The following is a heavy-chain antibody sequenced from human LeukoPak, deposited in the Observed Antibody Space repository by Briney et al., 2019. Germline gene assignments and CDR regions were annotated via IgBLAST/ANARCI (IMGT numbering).Heavy chain of an antibody. CDR1: SASISTYY. Sequence: SETLSLTCTVSSASISTYYWSWIRQPPGKGLEWIGYIYYSGSTNYNPSLKSRVTISVDTSKNQFSLKLSSVTAADTAVYYCAREKSSSVVITNAAFDIWGQGTMVTVSS. CDR2: IYYSGST. D-gene: IGHD3-22*01. CDR3: AREKSSSVVITNAAFDI. J-gene: IGHJ3*02. V-gene: IGHV4-59*01.